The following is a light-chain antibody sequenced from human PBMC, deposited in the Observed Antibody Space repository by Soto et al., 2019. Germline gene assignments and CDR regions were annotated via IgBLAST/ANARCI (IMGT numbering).Light chain of an antibody. Sequence: DIQMTQSPSSVSASVGDRVTITCRASQGISSWLAWNQQKPGKAPKLLIYAASSLQSGAPARFSGSGSGTDFTLPISSLQPEDFATYYCHQANSFPTFGQGTKLEIK. J-gene: IGKJ2*01. CDR2: AAS. V-gene: IGKV1-12*01. CDR3: HQANSFPT. CDR1: QGISSW.